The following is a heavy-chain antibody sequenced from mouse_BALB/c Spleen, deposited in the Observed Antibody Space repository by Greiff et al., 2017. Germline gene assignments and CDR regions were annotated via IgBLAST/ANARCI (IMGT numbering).Heavy chain of an antibody. Sequence: EVQLQESGPGLVKPSQSLSLTCTVTGYSITSDYAWNWIRQFPGNKLEWMGYISYSGSTSYNPSLKSRISITRDTSKNQFFLQLNSVTTEDTATYYCARLTTVVFDYWGQGTTLTVSS. CDR2: ISYSGST. J-gene: IGHJ2*01. D-gene: IGHD1-1*01. CDR1: GYSITSDYA. CDR3: ARLTTVVFDY. V-gene: IGHV3-2*02.